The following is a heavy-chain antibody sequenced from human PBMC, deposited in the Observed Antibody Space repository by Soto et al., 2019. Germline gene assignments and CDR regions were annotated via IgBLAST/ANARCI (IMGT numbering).Heavy chain of an antibody. V-gene: IGHV5-51*01. CDR2: IYPGDSDT. CDR1: GYSFTSYW. CDR3: ARLDTPGYCSSTSCRAPGFHYGMDV. D-gene: IGHD2-2*01. J-gene: IGHJ6*02. Sequence: PGQSLKISCKGSGYSFTSYWIGWVRQMPGKGLEWMGIIYPGDSDTRYSPSFQGQVTISADKSISTAYLQWSSLKASDTAMYYCARLDTPGYCSSTSCRAPGFHYGMDVWGQGTTVTVSS.